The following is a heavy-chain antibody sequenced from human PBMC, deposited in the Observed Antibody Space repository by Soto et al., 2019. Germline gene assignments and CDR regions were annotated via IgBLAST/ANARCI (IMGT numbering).Heavy chain of an antibody. D-gene: IGHD2-15*01. CDR2: ISYDGSNK. J-gene: IGHJ4*02. Sequence: GGSLRLSCAASGFTFSSYGMYWVRQAPGKGLEWGAVISYDGSNKYYADSVKGRFTISRDNSKNTLYLQMNSLRAEGTAVYYCAKAPSPCSGGSCYVDCWGQGTLVTVSS. CDR1: GFTFSSYG. CDR3: AKAPSPCSGGSCYVDC. V-gene: IGHV3-30*18.